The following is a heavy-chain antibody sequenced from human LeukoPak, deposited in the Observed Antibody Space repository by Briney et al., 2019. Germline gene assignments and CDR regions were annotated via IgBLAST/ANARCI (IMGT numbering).Heavy chain of an antibody. CDR1: GFTFSDYY. CDR2: ISSSGSTI. Sequence: GGSLRLSCAASGFTFSDYYMSWIRQAPGKGLEWVSYISSSGSTIYYADSVKGRFTISRDNAKNSLYLQMNSLRAEDTAVYYCARDFKGYSLPYYYYSYYMDVWGKGTTVTVSS. J-gene: IGHJ6*03. CDR3: ARDFKGYSLPYYYYSYYMDV. D-gene: IGHD5-18*01. V-gene: IGHV3-11*04.